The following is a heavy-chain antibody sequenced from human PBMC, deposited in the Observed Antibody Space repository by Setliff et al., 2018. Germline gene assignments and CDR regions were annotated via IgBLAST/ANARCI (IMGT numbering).Heavy chain of an antibody. V-gene: IGHV4-34*01. D-gene: IGHD6-6*01. Sequence: PSETLSLTCTAYGRTFSDYYWTWIGQPPGKGLEGIGEINHSGTTNYNPSLKSRVTISVRTSKNQFSLTMSSVTAADAAVYYCARGRNVAARLLDTWGQGSRVTVSS. J-gene: IGHJ5*02. CDR3: ARGRNVAARLLDT. CDR2: INHSGTT. CDR1: GRTFSDYY.